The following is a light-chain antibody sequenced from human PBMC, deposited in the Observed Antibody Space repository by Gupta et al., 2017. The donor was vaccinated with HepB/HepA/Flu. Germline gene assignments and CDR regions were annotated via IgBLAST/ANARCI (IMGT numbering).Light chain of an antibody. J-gene: IGKJ2*01. V-gene: IGKV3-20*01. CDR2: VAS. CDR3: QQYGRSPPMYT. CDR1: QSVSSSY. Sequence: EIVLTQSPGTLSLSQGERATLSCRASQSVSSSYLAWYQRKPGQAPRLLSYVASSRATGIPDRFSGSGSGTDFTLTIRRLEPEDFAVYYCQQYGRSPPMYTFGQGTKLEIK.